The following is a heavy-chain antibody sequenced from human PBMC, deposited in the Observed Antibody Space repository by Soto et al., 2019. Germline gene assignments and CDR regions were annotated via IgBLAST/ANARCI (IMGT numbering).Heavy chain of an antibody. J-gene: IGHJ6*03. Sequence: SETLSLTCAVYGGSFSGYYWSWIRQPPGKGLEWIGEINHSGSTNYNPSLKSRVTISVDTSKNQFSLKLSSVTAADTAVYYCARAVVPGYCSGGSCYRTPSGKTHYYYYYMDVWGKGTTVTVSS. CDR3: ARAVVPGYCSGGSCYRTPSGKTHYYYYYMDV. CDR1: GGSFSGYY. D-gene: IGHD2-15*01. CDR2: INHSGST. V-gene: IGHV4-34*01.